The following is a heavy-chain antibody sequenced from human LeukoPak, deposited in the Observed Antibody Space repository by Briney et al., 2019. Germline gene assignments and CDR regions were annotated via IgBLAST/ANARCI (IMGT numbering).Heavy chain of an antibody. Sequence: PSETLSLTCTVSGGSISSYYWSWIRQPPGKGLEWIGYIYYSGSTNYNPSLKSRVTISVDTSKNKFSLKLSSVTAADTAVYYCARGSNQIQDYHYMDVWGKGTTVTVSS. D-gene: IGHD5-18*01. CDR2: IYYSGST. J-gene: IGHJ6*03. CDR1: GGSISSYY. V-gene: IGHV4-59*01. CDR3: ARGSNQIQDYHYMDV.